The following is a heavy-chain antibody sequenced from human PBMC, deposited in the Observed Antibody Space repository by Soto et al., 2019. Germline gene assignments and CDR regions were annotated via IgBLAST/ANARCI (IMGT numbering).Heavy chain of an antibody. V-gene: IGHV3-30-3*01. CDR3: ARDHGAYCGGDCYSNAFDI. J-gene: IGHJ3*02. Sequence: GGSLRLSCAASGFTFSSYAMHWVRQAPGKGLEWVAVISYDGSNKYYADSVKGRFTISRDNSKNTLHLQMNSLRAEDTAVYYCARDHGAYCGGDCYSNAFDIWGQG. CDR1: GFTFSSYA. D-gene: IGHD2-21*02. CDR2: ISYDGSNK.